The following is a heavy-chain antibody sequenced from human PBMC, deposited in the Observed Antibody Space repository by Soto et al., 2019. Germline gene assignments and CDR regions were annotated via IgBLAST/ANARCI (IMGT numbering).Heavy chain of an antibody. CDR1: GYTFSNYD. CDR2: VNPNNGDT. D-gene: IGHD3-10*01. Sequence: QVQLVQSGAELKKPGASVKVSCKASGYTFSNYDMNWVRQATGQGPGWIGWVNPNNGDTGYAQKFQGRVTLTTDISTTPAYMQLTRLRSEYTAIYYCAKVSRKGSGIDFDYWGEGTLITVSS. CDR3: AKVSRKGSGIDFDY. J-gene: IGHJ4*02. V-gene: IGHV1-8*01.